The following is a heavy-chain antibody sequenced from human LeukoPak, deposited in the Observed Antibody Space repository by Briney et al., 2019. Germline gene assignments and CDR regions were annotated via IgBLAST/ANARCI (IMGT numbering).Heavy chain of an antibody. CDR2: ISGSGGST. D-gene: IGHD6-19*01. CDR3: AKGTQWLLQYFDY. Sequence: GGSLRLSCAASGFTFSSYAMSWVRQAPGKGLEWASAISGSGGSTYYADSVKGRFTISRDNSKNTLYLQMNSLRAEDTAVYYCAKGTQWLLQYFDYWGQGTLVAVSS. CDR1: GFTFSSYA. V-gene: IGHV3-23*01. J-gene: IGHJ4*02.